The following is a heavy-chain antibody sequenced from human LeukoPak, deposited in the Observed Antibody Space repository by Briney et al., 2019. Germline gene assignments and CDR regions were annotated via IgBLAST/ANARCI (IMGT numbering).Heavy chain of an antibody. CDR2: INSDGSST. J-gene: IGHJ4*02. CDR1: GFTFSSYW. Sequence: GGSLRLSCAASGFTFSSYWKHWVRQAPGKGLVWVSRINSDGSSTSYADSVKGRFTISRDNAKNKLYLQMNSLRAEDTAVYYCARASSGWYYFGYWGQGNLVTVSS. CDR3: ARASSGWYYFGY. D-gene: IGHD6-19*01. V-gene: IGHV3-74*01.